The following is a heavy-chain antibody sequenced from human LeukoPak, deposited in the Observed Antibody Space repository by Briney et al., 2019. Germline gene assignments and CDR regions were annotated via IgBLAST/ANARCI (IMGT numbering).Heavy chain of an antibody. Sequence: SQTLSLTCTVSGGSISSGGYYWSWTRQPPGKGLEWIGYIYYSGSTNYNPSLKSRVTISVDTSKNQFSLKLSSVTAADTAVYYCARHGTMVRGSFDYWGQGTLVTVSS. CDR1: GGSISSGGYY. D-gene: IGHD3-10*01. CDR3: ARHGTMVRGSFDY. CDR2: IYYSGST. J-gene: IGHJ4*02. V-gene: IGHV4-61*08.